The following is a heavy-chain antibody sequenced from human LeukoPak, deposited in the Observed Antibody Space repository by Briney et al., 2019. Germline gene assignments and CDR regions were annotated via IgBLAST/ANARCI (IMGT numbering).Heavy chain of an antibody. CDR3: ARRSFEHSSGYYSRGAFAV. J-gene: IGHJ3*01. CDR2: IYYSGST. Sequence: PSETLSLTCSVSGGTISSTSYYWAWIRQPPGKGLEWIGSIYYSGSTYYNPSLKSRFIISVDTSKNQFSLKLNSVTAADTAVYYCARRSFEHSSGYYSRGAFAVWGQGTMVTVS. V-gene: IGHV4-39*01. CDR1: GGTISSTSYY. D-gene: IGHD3-22*01.